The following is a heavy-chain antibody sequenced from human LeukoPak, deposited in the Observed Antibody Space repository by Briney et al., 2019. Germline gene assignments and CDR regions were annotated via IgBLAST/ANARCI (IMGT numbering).Heavy chain of an antibody. Sequence: GGSLRLSCAASGFTVSSNYMSWVRQAPGKGLEWVSVIYSGGSTYYADSVKGRFTISRDNSKNTLYLQMNSPRAEDTAVYYCARGPPYYYGSGSYYKLWGQGTLITVSS. V-gene: IGHV3-66*01. CDR3: ARGPPYYYGSGSYYKL. CDR2: IYSGGST. J-gene: IGHJ4*02. D-gene: IGHD3-10*01. CDR1: GFTVSSNY.